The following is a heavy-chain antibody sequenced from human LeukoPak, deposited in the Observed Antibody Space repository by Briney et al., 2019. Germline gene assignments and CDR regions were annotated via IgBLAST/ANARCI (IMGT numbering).Heavy chain of an antibody. Sequence: GGSLRLSCAASGFTFSGYWMHWVRQAPGKGLVWVSRINPDGTTTNYADSVKGRFTISRDNAKNTLYLQMNSLTVEDTALYYCVRIATVTTPDYWGQGTLVTVSS. CDR1: GFTFSGYW. CDR3: VRIATVTTPDY. D-gene: IGHD4-17*01. J-gene: IGHJ4*02. CDR2: INPDGTTT. V-gene: IGHV3-74*01.